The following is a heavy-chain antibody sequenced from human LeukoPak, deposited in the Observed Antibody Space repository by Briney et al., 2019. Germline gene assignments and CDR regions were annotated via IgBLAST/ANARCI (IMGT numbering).Heavy chain of an antibody. CDR2: INPNSGGT. CDR3: ARDQPYYYDSSGYLLY. D-gene: IGHD3-22*01. CDR1: GYTFTSYY. Sequence: ASVKVSCKASGYTFTSYYMHWVRQAPGQGLEWMGWINPNSGGTNYAQKFQGRVTMTRDTSISTAYMELSRLRSDDTAVYYCARDQPYYYDSSGYLLYWGQGTLVTVSS. V-gene: IGHV1-2*02. J-gene: IGHJ4*02.